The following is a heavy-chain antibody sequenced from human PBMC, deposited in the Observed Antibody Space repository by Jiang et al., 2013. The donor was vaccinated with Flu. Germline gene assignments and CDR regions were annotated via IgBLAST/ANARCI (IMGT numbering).Heavy chain of an antibody. J-gene: IGHJ3*02. D-gene: IGHD5-12*01. CDR1: GGTFSSYT. CDR3: ARGGRGPDAFDI. CDR2: IIPILGIA. Sequence: GAEVKKPGSSVKVSCKASGGTFSSYTISWVRQAPGQGLEWMGRIIPILGIANYAQKFQGRVTITADKSTSTAYMELSSLRSEDTAVYYCARGGRGPDAFDIWGQGTMVTASS. V-gene: IGHV1-69*02.